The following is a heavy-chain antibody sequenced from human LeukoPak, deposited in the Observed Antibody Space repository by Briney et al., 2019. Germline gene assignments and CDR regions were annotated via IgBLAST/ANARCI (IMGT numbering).Heavy chain of an antibody. J-gene: IGHJ5*02. CDR3: ARVSGSSTSRPGWFDP. D-gene: IGHD2-2*01. V-gene: IGHV4-59*01. Sequence: SETLSLTCTVSGGSISSYYWSWIRQPPGKGLEWIGYIYYSGSTNYNPSLKSRVTISVDTSKNQFSLKLSSVTAADTAVYYCARVSGSSTSRPGWFDPWGQGTLVAVSS. CDR1: GGSISSYY. CDR2: IYYSGST.